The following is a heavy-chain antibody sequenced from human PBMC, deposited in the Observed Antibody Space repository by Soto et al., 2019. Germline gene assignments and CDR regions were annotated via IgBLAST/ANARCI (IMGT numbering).Heavy chain of an antibody. D-gene: IGHD4-17*01. CDR2: IIPIFGTA. J-gene: IGHJ6*02. V-gene: IGHV1-69*13. Sequence: GASVKVSCKASGGTFSSYAISWERQAPGQGLEWMGGIIPIFGTANYAQKFQGRVTITADESTSTAYMELSSLRSEDTAVYYCARESPNDYGDRRDFLYYYGMDVWGQGTTVTVSS. CDR3: ARESPNDYGDRRDFLYYYGMDV. CDR1: GGTFSSYA.